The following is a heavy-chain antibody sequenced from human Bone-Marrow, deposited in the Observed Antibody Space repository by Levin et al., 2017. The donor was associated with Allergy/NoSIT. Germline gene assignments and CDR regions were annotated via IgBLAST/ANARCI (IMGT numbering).Heavy chain of an antibody. D-gene: IGHD4-17*01. J-gene: IGHJ6*02. CDR2: IKQDGSEK. CDR3: ARDGSYGDYPTYYYYYGMDV. Sequence: GESLKISCAASGFTFSSYWMSWVRQAPGKGLEWVANIKQDGSEKYYVDSVKGRFTISRDNAKNSLYLQMNSLRAEDTAVYYCARDGSYGDYPTYYYYYGMDVWGQGTTVTVSS. V-gene: IGHV3-7*01. CDR1: GFTFSSYW.